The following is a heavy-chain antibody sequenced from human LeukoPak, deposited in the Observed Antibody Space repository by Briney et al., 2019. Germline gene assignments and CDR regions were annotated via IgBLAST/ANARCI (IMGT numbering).Heavy chain of an antibody. D-gene: IGHD3-3*01. Sequence: PGTSLRLSRAASGFTFSSYAIHWVRQAPGKGLEWVAVISFDGTDAFHADSVKGRFTISRDNSKNTLYLQMNSLRADDTAVYYCARVYQGVAIFDGIDYWGQGTLVTVSS. CDR3: ARVYQGVAIFDGIDY. CDR1: GFTFSSYA. V-gene: IGHV3-30*04. J-gene: IGHJ4*02. CDR2: ISFDGTDA.